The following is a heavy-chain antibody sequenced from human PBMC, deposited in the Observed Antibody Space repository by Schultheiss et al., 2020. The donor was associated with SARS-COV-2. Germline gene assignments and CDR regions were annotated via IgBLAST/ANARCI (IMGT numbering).Heavy chain of an antibody. Sequence: SGPTLVKPTQTLTLTCTFSGFSLSTSGMCVSWIRQPPGKALEWLAHIFSNDEKSYSTSLKTRLTISKDTSKNQVVLTMTNMDPVDTATYYCAHSEEQQLDRFDYWGQGTLVTVSS. CDR1: GFSLSTSGMC. CDR3: AHSEEQQLDRFDY. J-gene: IGHJ4*02. CDR2: IFSNDEK. V-gene: IGHV2-70*12. D-gene: IGHD6-13*01.